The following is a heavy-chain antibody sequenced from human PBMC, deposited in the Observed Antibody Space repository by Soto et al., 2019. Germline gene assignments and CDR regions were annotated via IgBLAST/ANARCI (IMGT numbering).Heavy chain of an antibody. CDR3: VREVHSLFDY. Sequence: GASVKVSCKASGYTFTNYDINWVRQATGQGLEWMGRMNTNNGNTGYAQKFQGRVTMTRDTSTSTVYMELSSLRSEDTAMYYCVREVHSLFDYWGQGTLVTVSS. V-gene: IGHV1-8*01. CDR2: MNTNNGNT. CDR1: GYTFTNYD. D-gene: IGHD1-1*01. J-gene: IGHJ4*02.